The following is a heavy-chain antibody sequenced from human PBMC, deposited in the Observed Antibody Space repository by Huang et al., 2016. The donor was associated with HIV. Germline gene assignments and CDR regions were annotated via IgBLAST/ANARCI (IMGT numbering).Heavy chain of an antibody. CDR3: ARLPGSITMIRGVITDPY. J-gene: IGHJ4*02. CDR2: IDYSGST. Sequence: QLQLQESGPGLVTPSETLSLTCTVSGGSIRSDNYYWGWIRQPPGKGLEWIGSIDYSGSTYYNPSLKSRVTITVETSKNQFSLKMRSVTAADTAVYYCARLPGSITMIRGVITDPYWGQGTLVTVSS. CDR1: GGSIRSDNYY. D-gene: IGHD3-10*01. V-gene: IGHV4-39*01.